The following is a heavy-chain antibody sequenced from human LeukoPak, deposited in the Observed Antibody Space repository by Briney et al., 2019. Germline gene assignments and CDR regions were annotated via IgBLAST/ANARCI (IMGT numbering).Heavy chain of an antibody. CDR2: IYYSGST. CDR1: GGSISSGDYY. J-gene: IGHJ4*02. V-gene: IGHV4-30-4*01. CDR3: ARAAYSYGPGSGGFDY. D-gene: IGHD5-18*01. Sequence: SETLSLTCTVSGGSISSGDYYWSWIRQPPGKGLEWIGYIYYSGSTYYNPSLKSRVTISVDTSKNQFSLKLSSVTAADTAVYYCARAAYSYGPGSGGFDYWGQGTLVTVSS.